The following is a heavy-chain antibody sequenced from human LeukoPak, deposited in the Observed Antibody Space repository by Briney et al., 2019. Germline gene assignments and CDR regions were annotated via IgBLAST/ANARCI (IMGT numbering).Heavy chain of an antibody. J-gene: IGHJ4*02. V-gene: IGHV3-13*01. D-gene: IGHD1-1*01. CDR3: ARGYNWNDAFFDF. CDR2: FGAAGDT. Sequence: GGYLRLSCVASGFTFSSYDMHWVRQTTGKRLEWVSVFGAAGDTFYSGSVEGRFSISRENAKNSLYLQMNSLRAEDTAVYYCARGYNWNDAFFDFWGQGTLVTVSS. CDR1: GFTFSSYD.